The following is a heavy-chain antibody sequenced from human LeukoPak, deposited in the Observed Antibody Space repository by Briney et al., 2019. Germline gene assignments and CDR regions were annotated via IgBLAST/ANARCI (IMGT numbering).Heavy chain of an antibody. V-gene: IGHV3-53*01. J-gene: IGHJ4*02. CDR1: GFTFSNYV. CDR2: IYSGGST. Sequence: GGSLRLSCAASGFTFSNYVMGWVRQDPGKGLQWVSIIYSGGSTYYADSVKGRFTISRDNSRNTLYLQMNSLRAEDTAVYYCARVRGSGWYECDYWGQGTLVTVSS. CDR3: ARVRGSGWYECDY. D-gene: IGHD6-19*01.